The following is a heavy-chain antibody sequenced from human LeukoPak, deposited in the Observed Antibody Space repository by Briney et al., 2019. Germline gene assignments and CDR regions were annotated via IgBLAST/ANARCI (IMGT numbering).Heavy chain of an antibody. J-gene: IGHJ4*02. CDR3: ARDARGYFDY. Sequence: GGSLRLSCEASGFTFSSYWMSWVRQAPGKGLEWVANIKQDGSEKYYVDSVKGRFTISRDNAKNSLYLQMNSLRAEDTAVYYCARDARGYFDYWGQGTLVTVSS. D-gene: IGHD2-15*01. V-gene: IGHV3-7*01. CDR1: GFTFSSYW. CDR2: IKQDGSEK.